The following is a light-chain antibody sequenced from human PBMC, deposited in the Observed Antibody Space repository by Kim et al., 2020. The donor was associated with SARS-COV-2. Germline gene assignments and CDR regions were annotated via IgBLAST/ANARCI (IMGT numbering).Light chain of an antibody. J-gene: IGKJ1*01. CDR1: QSVSRN. V-gene: IGKV3-15*01. CDR2: GAS. CDR3: QQYNNWPRT. Sequence: EIVMTQSPATLSVSPGERATLSCRASQSVSRNLAWYQQKPAQAPRLLMYGASTRATGIPVRFSGSGSGTEFTLTISSLQSEDLAIYYCQQYNNWPRTFGQGTKVDIK.